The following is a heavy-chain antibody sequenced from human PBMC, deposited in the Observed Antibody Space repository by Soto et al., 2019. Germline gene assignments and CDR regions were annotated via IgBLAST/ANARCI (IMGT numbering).Heavy chain of an antibody. J-gene: IGHJ4*02. CDR1: GYTFTSYG. CDR2: ISDYNGNT. CDR3: ARDKTDYDFWSGYPYYFDY. D-gene: IGHD3-3*01. Sequence: GASVKVSCKASGYTFTSYGISWVRQAPGQGMEWMGWISDYNGNTNYAQQFQGRVTMTRDTSTSTVYMELSSLRSEDTAVYYCARDKTDYDFWSGYPYYFDYWGQGTLVTVSS. V-gene: IGHV1-18*01.